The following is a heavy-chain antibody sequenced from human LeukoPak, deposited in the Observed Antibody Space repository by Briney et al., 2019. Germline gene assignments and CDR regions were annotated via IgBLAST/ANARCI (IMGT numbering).Heavy chain of an antibody. Sequence: PSETLSLTCAVYGGSFSGYYWSWIRQPPGKGLEWIWEINHSGSTNYNPSLKSRVTISVDTSKNQFSLKLSSVTAADTAVYYCARGIKTVTIFGVVIIPHSWFDPWGQGTLVTVSS. CDR3: ARGIKTVTIFGVVIIPHSWFDP. J-gene: IGHJ5*02. V-gene: IGHV4-34*01. CDR1: GGSFSGYY. D-gene: IGHD3-3*01. CDR2: INHSGST.